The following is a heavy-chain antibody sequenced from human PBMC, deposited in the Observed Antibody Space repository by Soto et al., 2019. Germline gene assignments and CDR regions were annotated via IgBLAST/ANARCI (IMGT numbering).Heavy chain of an antibody. CDR1: GGSFSGYY. Sequence: PSETLSLTCAVYGGSFSGYYWTWIRQPPGKGLEWIGDINHSGSTNYNSSLKSRVTISVDTSKNQFSLTLSSVTAADTAVYYCARTPRFYYILTGFYYCGMDVWGQGTTVTVS. V-gene: IGHV4-34*01. CDR3: ARTPRFYYILTGFYYCGMDV. D-gene: IGHD3-9*01. J-gene: IGHJ6*02. CDR2: INHSGST.